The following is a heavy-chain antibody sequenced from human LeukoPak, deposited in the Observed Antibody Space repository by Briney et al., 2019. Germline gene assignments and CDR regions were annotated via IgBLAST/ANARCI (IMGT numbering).Heavy chain of an antibody. V-gene: IGHV1-46*01. CDR3: ARQSYRGSYLLYWFDP. J-gene: IGHJ5*02. D-gene: IGHD1-26*01. Sequence: ASVKVSCKASGYTFTSYYMHWVRQAPGQGLEWMGIINPSGGSTSYAQKFQGRVTMTRDTSTSTVYMELSSLRSEDTAAYYCARQSYRGSYLLYWFDPWGQGTLVTVSS. CDR2: INPSGGST. CDR1: GYTFTSYY.